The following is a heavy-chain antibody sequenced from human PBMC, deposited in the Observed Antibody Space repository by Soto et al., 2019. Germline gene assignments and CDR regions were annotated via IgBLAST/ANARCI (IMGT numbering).Heavy chain of an antibody. Sequence: PGGPLRLSCVASGLGFHTSWMHWVGKVPGEGRVWVARINSDGYNSTYADSVTGRFSISRANTKTTLFLQMNGLRDDDTAVYYCTRDWVDYYGADNYYPRFDPWGQGALVTVSS. CDR1: GLGFHTSW. CDR2: INSDGYNS. D-gene: IGHD3-10*01. J-gene: IGHJ5*02. CDR3: TRDWVDYYGADNYYPRFDP. V-gene: IGHV3-74*01.